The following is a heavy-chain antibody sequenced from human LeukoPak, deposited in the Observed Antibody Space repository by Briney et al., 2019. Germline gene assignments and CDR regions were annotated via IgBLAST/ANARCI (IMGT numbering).Heavy chain of an antibody. CDR2: IYTSGST. Sequence: SETLSLTCTVSGGSISSYYWSWIRQPAGKGLEWIGRIYTSGSTNYNPSLKSRVTMSVDTSKNQFSLKLSSVTAADTAVYYCARDEYYCDSSGYRPFDYWGQGTLVTVSS. J-gene: IGHJ4*02. V-gene: IGHV4-4*07. D-gene: IGHD3-22*01. CDR3: ARDEYYCDSSGYRPFDY. CDR1: GGSISSYY.